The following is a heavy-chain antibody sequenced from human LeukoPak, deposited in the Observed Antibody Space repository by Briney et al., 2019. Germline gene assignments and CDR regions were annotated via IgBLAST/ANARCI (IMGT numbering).Heavy chain of an antibody. CDR3: ARHQNMGGATEVNWFDP. D-gene: IGHD1-26*01. V-gene: IGHV5-51*01. CDR2: IYPGDSDT. J-gene: IGHJ5*02. CDR1: GYSFTSYW. Sequence: GESLKISCKGSGYSFTSYWIGWVRQMPGKCLEWMGIIYPGDSDTRYSPSFQGQVTISADKSISTAYLQWSSLKASDTAMYYCARHQNMGGATEVNWFDPWGQGTLVTVSS.